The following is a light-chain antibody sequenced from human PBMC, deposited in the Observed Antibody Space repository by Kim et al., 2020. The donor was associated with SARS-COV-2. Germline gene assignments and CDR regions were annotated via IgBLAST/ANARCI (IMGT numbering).Light chain of an antibody. CDR3: QHYISHPYT. V-gene: IGKV1-5*03. J-gene: IGKJ2*01. CDR1: QSIDSW. CDR2: KAS. Sequence: SASVGDRVTITGRASQSIDSWLAWYQQTPGKAPNLLIYKASTLASGVPSRFSGGGSGTEFTLTISSLQPEDFATYYCQHYISHPYTFGQGTKLEI.